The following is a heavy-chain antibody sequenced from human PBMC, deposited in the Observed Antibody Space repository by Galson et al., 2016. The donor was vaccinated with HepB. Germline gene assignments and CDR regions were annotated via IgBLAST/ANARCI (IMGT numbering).Heavy chain of an antibody. J-gene: IGHJ5*02. D-gene: IGHD3-3*01. CDR2: IYHSGST. CDR1: GGSISSSNW. Sequence: SETLSLTCAVSGGSISSSNWWSWVRQAPGKGLEWMGEIYHSGSTNYNPSLKSRVTILVDKSKNRFSLKLSSVTAADTAVYYCAGGFYDFWSAYSHWFDPWGQGTLVTVSS. V-gene: IGHV4-4*02. CDR3: AGGFYDFWSAYSHWFDP.